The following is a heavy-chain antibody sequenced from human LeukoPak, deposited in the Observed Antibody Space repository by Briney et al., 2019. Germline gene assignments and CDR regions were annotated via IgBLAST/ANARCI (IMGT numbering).Heavy chain of an antibody. CDR1: EFTFSTYW. CDR3: AKDTQRRITMT. D-gene: IGHD3-22*01. V-gene: IGHV3-74*01. J-gene: IGHJ4*02. CDR2: INSDGSST. Sequence: GGSLRLSCAASEFTFSTYWMHWVRQAPGKGLVWVSRINSDGSSTNYADSVKGRFTISRDNAKNTLYLQVNRLRAEDTAVYYCAKDTQRRITMTWGQGTLVTVSS.